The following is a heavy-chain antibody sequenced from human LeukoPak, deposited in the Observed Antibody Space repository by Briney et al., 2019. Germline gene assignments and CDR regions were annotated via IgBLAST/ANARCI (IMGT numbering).Heavy chain of an antibody. CDR1: GFTFSSFS. CDR3: AKGSVGNADFAS. Sequence: GGSLRLSCAASGFTFSSFSMTWVGQAPGKGLEWVSSIIVSGATSYADSVKGRFTISRDSFRGMLFLQMDSLRVEDTAVYFCAKGSVGNADFASWGQGALVTVSS. CDR2: IIVSGAT. D-gene: IGHD6-25*01. J-gene: IGHJ4*02. V-gene: IGHV3-23*01.